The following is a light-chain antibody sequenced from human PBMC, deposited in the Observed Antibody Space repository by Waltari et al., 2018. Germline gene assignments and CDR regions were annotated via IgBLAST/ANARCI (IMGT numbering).Light chain of an antibody. V-gene: IGLV3-21*02. CDR1: NIGIKS. J-gene: IGLJ1*01. CDR3: QVWDRITDHYV. Sequence: SYALTQPPSVSVAPGQTARITCGGKNIGIKSVQWYQHRPGQAPVLVVYDDSDRPSGISDRLAGTKSGSTATLTSSRAEAGDEADYYCQVWDRITDHYVFGTGTKVTVL. CDR2: DDS.